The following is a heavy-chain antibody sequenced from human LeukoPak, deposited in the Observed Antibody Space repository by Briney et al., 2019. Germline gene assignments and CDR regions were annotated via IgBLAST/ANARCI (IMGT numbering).Heavy chain of an antibody. D-gene: IGHD1-14*01. V-gene: IGHV3-30-3*01. Sequence: GGSLRLSCAASGFTFSSYAMHWVRQAPGKGLEWVAVISYDGSNKYYADSVKGRFTISRDNSKNTLYLQMNSLRAEDTAVYYCAPRGGAYLITQIDYWGQGTLVTVSS. CDR1: GFTFSSYA. CDR2: ISYDGSNK. CDR3: APRGGAYLITQIDY. J-gene: IGHJ4*02.